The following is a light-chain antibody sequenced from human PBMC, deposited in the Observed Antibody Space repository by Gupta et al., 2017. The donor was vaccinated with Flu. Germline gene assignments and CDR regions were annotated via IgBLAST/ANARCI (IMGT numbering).Light chain of an antibody. CDR2: KAS. V-gene: IGKV1-5*03. J-gene: IGKJ1*01. CDR1: LYISSW. CDR3: QQNNNSPRT. Sequence: HSTLWAALGDRVTSTCRASLYISSWLDWYQQKPGKAPKLLIYKASRVESGVPSRFSGSGSGTEFTLTISSRQPDDFATYYCQQNNNSPRTFGQGTQVEIK.